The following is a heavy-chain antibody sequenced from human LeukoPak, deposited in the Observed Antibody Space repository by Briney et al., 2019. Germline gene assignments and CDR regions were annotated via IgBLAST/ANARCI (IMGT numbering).Heavy chain of an antibody. CDR1: GFTFSNAW. D-gene: IGHD2-15*01. CDR3: ARYCSGGSCFDY. V-gene: IGHV3-7*04. CDR2: IKEDGSEK. J-gene: IGHJ4*02. Sequence: GGSLRLSCAASGFTFSNAWMSWVRQAPGKGLEWVANIKEDGSEKYYVDSVKGRFTISRDNAKNSLYLQMNSLRAEDTAVYYCARYCSGGSCFDYWGQGTLVTVSS.